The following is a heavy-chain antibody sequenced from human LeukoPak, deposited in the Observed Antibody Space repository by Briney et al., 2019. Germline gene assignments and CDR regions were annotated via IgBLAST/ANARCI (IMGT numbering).Heavy chain of an antibody. CDR2: IWYAGSNN. CDR3: ARDYCSGGSCYSDY. J-gene: IGHJ4*02. D-gene: IGHD2-15*01. CDR1: GFNFSSYG. V-gene: IGHV3-33*01. Sequence: PGRSLRLSCAASGFNFSSYGMHWLRQAPGKGQERLAVIWYAGSNNYYADSVKGRFTITTDNSKNTLYLQMNSLRAEDTAVYYCARDYCSGGSCYSDYWGQGTLVTVSS.